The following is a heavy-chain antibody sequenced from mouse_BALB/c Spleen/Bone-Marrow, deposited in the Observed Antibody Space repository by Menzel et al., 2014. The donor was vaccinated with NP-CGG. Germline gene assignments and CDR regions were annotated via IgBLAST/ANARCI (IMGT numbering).Heavy chain of an antibody. CDR1: GYTFSNYW. CDR2: IYPGNSDT. V-gene: IGHV1-5*01. CDR3: TTLARNNFDY. J-gene: IGHJ2*01. Sequence: EVQVVESGTVLARPGAAVKMSCKASGYTFSNYWMHWVKQRPGQGLEWIGTIYPGNSDTTHNQKFKGKAKLTAVTSTSTAYMELSSLTNEDSAVYYCTTLARNNFDYWGQGTTLTVSS.